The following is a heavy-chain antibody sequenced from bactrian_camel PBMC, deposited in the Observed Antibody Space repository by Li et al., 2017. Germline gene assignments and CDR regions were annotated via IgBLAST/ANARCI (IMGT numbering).Heavy chain of an antibody. CDR3: AWGFDWAWKH. Sequence: VQLVESGGGLVQPGGSLRLSCAASGFTFSSYAMSWVRQAPGKGLEWVSRINSGGGSIYYRTYYADFVKGRFTVFRDNAKNTVFLQMNNLASEDTALYYCAWGFDWAWKHWGQGTQVTVS. V-gene: IGHV3S40*01. CDR2: INSGGGSIYYRT. J-gene: IGHJ4*01. CDR1: GFTFSSYA. D-gene: IGHD1*01.